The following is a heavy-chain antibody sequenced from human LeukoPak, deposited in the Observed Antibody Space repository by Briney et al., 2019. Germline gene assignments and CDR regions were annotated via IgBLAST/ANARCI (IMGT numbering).Heavy chain of an antibody. J-gene: IGHJ6*02. V-gene: IGHV4-30-2*01. Sequence: SETLSLTCAVSGGSISSGGYSWSWIRQPPGTGLEWIGYIYHSGSTYYNPSLKSRVTISVDTSKNQFSLKLSSVTAADTAVYYCAREDYYYGMDVWGQGTTVTVSS. CDR1: GGSISSGGYS. CDR2: IYHSGST. CDR3: AREDYYYGMDV.